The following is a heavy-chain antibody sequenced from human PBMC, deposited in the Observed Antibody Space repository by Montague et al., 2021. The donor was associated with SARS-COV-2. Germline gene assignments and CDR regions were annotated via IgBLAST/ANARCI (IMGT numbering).Heavy chain of an antibody. V-gene: IGHV3-11*05. D-gene: IGHD3-10*01. CDR3: ARDVGVVRNWFDP. CDR2: ISSSSSYT. Sequence: SRRLSCAASGFTFSDYYMSWIRQAPGKGLEWVSCISSSSSYTNYADSVKGRFTISRDNAKNSLYLQMNSLRAEDTAVYYCARDVGVVRNWFDPWGQGTLVTVSS. J-gene: IGHJ5*02. CDR1: GFTFSDYY.